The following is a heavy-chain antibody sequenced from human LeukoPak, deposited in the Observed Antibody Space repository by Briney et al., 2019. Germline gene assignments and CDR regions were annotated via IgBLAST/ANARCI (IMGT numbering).Heavy chain of an antibody. CDR1: GYSISSGYY. V-gene: IGHV4-38-2*02. D-gene: IGHD3-3*01. CDR3: ARGARNYDFWSGYYTGYYYYYMDV. J-gene: IGHJ6*03. CDR2: IYHSGNT. Sequence: SETLSRACTVSGYSISSGYYWGWIRQPPGKGLEWIGSIYHSGNTYYNPSLKSRVIISVDTSKNQFSLKLSSVTAADTAVYYCARGARNYDFWSGYYTGYYYYYMDVWGKGTTVTVSS.